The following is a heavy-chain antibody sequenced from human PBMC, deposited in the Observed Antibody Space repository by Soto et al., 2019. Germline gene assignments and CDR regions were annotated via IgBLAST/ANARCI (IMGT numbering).Heavy chain of an antibody. V-gene: IGHV1-18*01. Sequence: ASVKVSCKASGYTFTSYGISWVRQAPGQGLEWMGWISAYNGNTNYAQKLQGRVTMTTDTSTSTAYMELRSLRSDDTAVYYCARAPYDFWSGYPLIDLDYWGQGTLVTVSS. J-gene: IGHJ4*02. CDR3: ARAPYDFWSGYPLIDLDY. CDR2: ISAYNGNT. CDR1: GYTFTSYG. D-gene: IGHD3-3*01.